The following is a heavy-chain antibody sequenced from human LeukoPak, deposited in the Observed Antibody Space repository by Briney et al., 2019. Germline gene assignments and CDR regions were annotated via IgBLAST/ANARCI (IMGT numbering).Heavy chain of an antibody. CDR1: GGSISTYY. CDR2: IYYRGSA. Sequence: RSSETLSLTCTVSGGSISTYYWSWIRQPPGKGLEWIGYIYYRGSANYNPSLKSRVTMSIDTSKNQFSLKLSSVTAADTAVYYCAREPPLSGSGSNHDAFDIWGQGTMVTVSS. V-gene: IGHV4-59*12. J-gene: IGHJ3*02. CDR3: AREPPLSGSGSNHDAFDI. D-gene: IGHD3-10*01.